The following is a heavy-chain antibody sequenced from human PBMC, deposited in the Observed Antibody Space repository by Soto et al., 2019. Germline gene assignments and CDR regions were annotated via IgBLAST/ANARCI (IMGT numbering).Heavy chain of an antibody. CDR2: IYYSGST. V-gene: IGHV4-59*01. CDR1: GDSIRSYY. Sequence: KPSETLSLTCSVSGDSIRSYYWSWIRQPPGKGLEWIGYIYYSGSTNYNPSLKSRVTISVDTSKNQFSLKVTSVTAADTAVYYCARDVIAVRPGWFDPWGQGALVTVSS. CDR3: ARDVIAVRPGWFDP. J-gene: IGHJ5*02. D-gene: IGHD6-6*01.